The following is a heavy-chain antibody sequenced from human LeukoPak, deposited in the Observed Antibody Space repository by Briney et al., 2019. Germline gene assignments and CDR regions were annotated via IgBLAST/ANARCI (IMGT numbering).Heavy chain of an antibody. CDR1: GFTFSSYA. V-gene: IGHV3-23*01. Sequence: GGSLRLSCAASGFTFSSYAMSWVRQAPGKGLEWVSAISGSGGSTYYADSVKGRFTISRDNSKNTLYLQMNSLRAEDTAVYYCAKDGSVAVVVIIPSAFDIWGQGTMVTVSS. J-gene: IGHJ3*02. CDR3: AKDGSVAVVVIIPSAFDI. CDR2: ISGSGGST. D-gene: IGHD3-22*01.